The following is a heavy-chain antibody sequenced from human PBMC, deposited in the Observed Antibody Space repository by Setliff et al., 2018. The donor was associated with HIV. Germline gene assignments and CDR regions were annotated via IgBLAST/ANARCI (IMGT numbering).Heavy chain of an antibody. J-gene: IGHJ5*02. CDR1: GGSASNSRYY. D-gene: IGHD3-22*01. V-gene: IGHV4-39*01. CDR2: IHYNEKT. Sequence: PSETLSLTCTVSGGSASNSRYYWAWIRQPPGKGLEYIGSIHYNEKTYDNPSLKSRVTISIDTSKNQFSLNLTSVTAADTAVYYCASRVYYYDSNNFLREEGFDPWGQGTPVTVSS. CDR3: ASRVYYYDSNNFLREEGFDP.